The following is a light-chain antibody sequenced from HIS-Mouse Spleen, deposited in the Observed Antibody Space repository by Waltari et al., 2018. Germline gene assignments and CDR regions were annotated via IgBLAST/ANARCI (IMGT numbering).Light chain of an antibody. J-gene: IGKJ4*01. CDR2: AAS. Sequence: DIQMTQSPSSLSASVGDRVTITCRASQSISSYLNWYQQKPGKAPKLLRYAASSLQSGVPSRFSGSGSGTDFTLTISSLQPEDFATYYCQQSYSTPSFGGGTKVEIK. CDR1: QSISSY. V-gene: IGKV1-39*01. CDR3: QQSYSTPS.